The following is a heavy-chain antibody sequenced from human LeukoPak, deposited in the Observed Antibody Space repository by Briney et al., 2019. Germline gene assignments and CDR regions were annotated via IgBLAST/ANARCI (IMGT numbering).Heavy chain of an antibody. CDR3: AGVLGVRDLAYFDY. Sequence: GGSLRLSCAASGFTFSSFAMHWVRQAPGKGLEYVSAISSDGSSTSYADSVRGRFTISRDNAKNTLYLQMNSLRAEDTAVYYCAGVLGVRDLAYFDYWGHGTLVTVSS. V-gene: IGHV3-74*01. D-gene: IGHD3-10*01. CDR2: ISSDGSST. CDR1: GFTFSSFA. J-gene: IGHJ4*01.